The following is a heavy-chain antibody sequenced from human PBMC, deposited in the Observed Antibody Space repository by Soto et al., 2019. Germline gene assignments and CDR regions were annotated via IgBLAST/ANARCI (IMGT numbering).Heavy chain of an antibody. CDR2: IYPGDSDT. D-gene: IGHD6-19*01. CDR3: ARPHSSGHYYYGMDV. Sequence: PGESLKISCKGSGYSFTSYWIGWVRQMPGKGLEWMGIIYPGDSDTRYSPSFQGQVTISADKSISTAYLQWSSLKASDTAMYYCARPHSSGHYYYGMDVWGQGTTVTVSS. J-gene: IGHJ6*02. V-gene: IGHV5-51*01. CDR1: GYSFTSYW.